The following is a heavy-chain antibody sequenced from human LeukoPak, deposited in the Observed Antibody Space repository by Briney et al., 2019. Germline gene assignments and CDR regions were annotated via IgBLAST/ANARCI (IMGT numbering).Heavy chain of an antibody. D-gene: IGHD3-22*01. J-gene: IGHJ6*03. CDR3: AGRYYYDSSGYYSPYYYYMDV. V-gene: IGHV4-61*02. Sequence: SETLSLTCTVSGGSISSGSYYWSWIRQPAGKGLEWIGRIYTSGSTNYNPSLKSRVTISVDTSKNQFSLKLSSVTAADTAVYYCAGRYYYDSSGYYSPYYYYMDVWGKGTTVTISS. CDR1: GGSISSGSYY. CDR2: IYTSGST.